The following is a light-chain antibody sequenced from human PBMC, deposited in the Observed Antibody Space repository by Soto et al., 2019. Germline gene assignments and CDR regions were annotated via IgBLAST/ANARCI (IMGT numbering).Light chain of an antibody. CDR2: EVS. Sequence: QSALTQPASVSGSPGQSITISCTGTSSDVGGYNYVSWYQQHPGKAPKLMIYEVSNRPSGVSNRFSGSKSGNTASLTISGRQAEDVADYYCSSYTSSSSYVFGTGTKLTVL. V-gene: IGLV2-14*01. J-gene: IGLJ1*01. CDR1: SSDVGGYNY. CDR3: SSYTSSSSYV.